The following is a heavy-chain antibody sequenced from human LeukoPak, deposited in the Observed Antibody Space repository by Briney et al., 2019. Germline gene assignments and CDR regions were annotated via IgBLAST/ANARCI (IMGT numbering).Heavy chain of an antibody. Sequence: GGSLRLSCAASGFTFSSYSMNWVRQAPGKGLEWVSSISSSSDYIYYADSVKGRFTISRDNAKNSLYLQMNSLRAEDTALYYCAKDGAPLSAVAGTEWFDPWGQGTLVTVSS. V-gene: IGHV3-21*04. D-gene: IGHD6-19*01. CDR3: AKDGAPLSAVAGTEWFDP. CDR1: GFTFSSYS. J-gene: IGHJ5*02. CDR2: ISSSSDYI.